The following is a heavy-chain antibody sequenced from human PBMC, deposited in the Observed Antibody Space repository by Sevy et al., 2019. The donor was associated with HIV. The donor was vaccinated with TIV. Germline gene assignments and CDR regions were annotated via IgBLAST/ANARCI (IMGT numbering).Heavy chain of an antibody. CDR2: IKQDQSEK. Sequence: GGSLRLSCETSGFIFTDYWMSWVRQIPGKGLEWVDTIKQDQSEKYYVDSVKGRFAISRDSAKKSVSLQMNGLRAEDTALYFCAREVGGFNWRPYYFDSWGQGTLVTVSS. V-gene: IGHV3-7*01. CDR1: GFIFTDYW. J-gene: IGHJ4*02. CDR3: AREVGGFNWRPYYFDS. D-gene: IGHD3-3*01.